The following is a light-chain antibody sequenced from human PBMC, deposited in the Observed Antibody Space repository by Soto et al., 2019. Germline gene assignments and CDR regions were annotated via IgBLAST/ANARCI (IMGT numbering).Light chain of an antibody. V-gene: IGLV2-14*01. J-gene: IGLJ2*01. Sequence: QSALTQPASVSGSPGQSITISCTGTSSDVGGYNYVSWYQQHPGKAPKLMIYDVSNRPSGVSNRFSGSKSGNTASLTIYGLQAEDEADYYCSSYTSSSTYVVFGGGTKVTVL. CDR3: SSYTSSSTYVV. CDR1: SSDVGGYNY. CDR2: DVS.